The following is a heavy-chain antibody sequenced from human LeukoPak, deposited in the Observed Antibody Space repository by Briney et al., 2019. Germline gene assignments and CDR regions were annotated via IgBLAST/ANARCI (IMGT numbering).Heavy chain of an antibody. J-gene: IGHJ4*02. D-gene: IGHD2-2*01. CDR3: VSFYETN. CDR1: GNYW. CDR2: VNSDGSWT. Sequence: GGSLRLSCAASGNYWMHWVRQAPGKGLVWVSHVNSDGSWTSHADSVKGRFTISKDNAKNTVYLQMINLRTEDTAVYYCVSFYETNWGRGTLVTVSS. V-gene: IGHV3-74*01.